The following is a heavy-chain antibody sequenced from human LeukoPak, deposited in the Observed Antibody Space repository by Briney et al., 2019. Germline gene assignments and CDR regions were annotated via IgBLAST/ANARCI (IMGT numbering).Heavy chain of an antibody. V-gene: IGHV3-21*01. CDR1: GFTFSSYS. CDR2: ISSSSSYI. CDR3: ASDFWSGYYTGSGSDY. D-gene: IGHD3-3*01. J-gene: IGHJ4*02. Sequence: GGSLRLSCAASGFTFSSYSMNWFRQAPGKGLEWVSSISSSSSYIYYADSVKGRFTISRDNAKNSLYLQMNSLRAEDTAVYYCASDFWSGYYTGSGSDYWGQGTLVTVSS.